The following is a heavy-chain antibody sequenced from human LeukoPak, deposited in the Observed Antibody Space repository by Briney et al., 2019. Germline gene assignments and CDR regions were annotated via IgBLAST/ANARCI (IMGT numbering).Heavy chain of an antibody. J-gene: IGHJ5*02. CDR1: GYTFTGYY. CDR2: INPSGGST. D-gene: IGHD1-1*01. V-gene: IGHV1-46*01. Sequence: GASVKVSCKASGYTFTGYYMHWVRQAPGQGLEWMGIINPSGGSTSYAQKFQGRVTMTRDMSTSTVYMELSSLRSDDTAVYYCARGKGNWNVWFDPWGQGTLVTVSS. CDR3: ARGKGNWNVWFDP.